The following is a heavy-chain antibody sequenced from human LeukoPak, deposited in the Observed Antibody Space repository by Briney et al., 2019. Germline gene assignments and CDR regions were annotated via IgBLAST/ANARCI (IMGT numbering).Heavy chain of an antibody. CDR3: ARESYQGWFDP. V-gene: IGHV3-23*01. J-gene: IGHJ5*02. CDR2: ISGSGSTT. Sequence: GSLRLSCAASXXTFXSDAMSXXXXAXXXXXXXVSVISGSGSTTYYADSVKGRFTISRDNPKNTLYLQMNSLRAEDTAVYYCARESYQGWFDPWGQGTLVTVSS. CDR1: XXTFXSDA.